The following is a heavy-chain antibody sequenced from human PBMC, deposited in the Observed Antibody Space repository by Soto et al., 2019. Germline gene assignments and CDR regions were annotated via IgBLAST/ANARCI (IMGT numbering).Heavy chain of an antibody. CDR3: ARAAAGAVAGTGGVYYYYYGMDV. Sequence: GGSLRLSCAASGFTFSSYSMNWVRQAPGKGLECVSYISSSSSTIYYADSVKGRFTISRDNAKNSLYLQMNSLRDEDTAVYYCARAAAGAVAGTGGVYYYYYGMDVWGQGTTVTVSS. CDR2: ISSSSSTI. J-gene: IGHJ6*02. V-gene: IGHV3-48*02. CDR1: GFTFSSYS. D-gene: IGHD6-19*01.